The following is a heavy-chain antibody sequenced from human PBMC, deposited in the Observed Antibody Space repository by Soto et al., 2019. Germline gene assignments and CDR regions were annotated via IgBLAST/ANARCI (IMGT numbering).Heavy chain of an antibody. CDR1: GFSFGTFV. V-gene: IGHV3-23*01. Sequence: PGGSLRLSCAASGFSFGTFVMTWFRQAPGGGLEWVASITDSGYTASYAETVEGRFTVSRDNSKNKLHLQMNDLRAEDTATYYCAKNGQWLATPPEAWGHGTLVTVSS. J-gene: IGHJ4*01. CDR2: ITDSGYTA. CDR3: AKNGQWLATPPEA. D-gene: IGHD6-19*01.